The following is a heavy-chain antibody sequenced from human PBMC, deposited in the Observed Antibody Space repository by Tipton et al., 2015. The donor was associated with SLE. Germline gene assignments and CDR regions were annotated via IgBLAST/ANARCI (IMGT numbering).Heavy chain of an antibody. J-gene: IGHJ5*02. CDR3: AREGDSGYVPNWFDP. V-gene: IGHV4-59*11. CDR2: IYYSGST. Sequence: TLSLTCTVSGGSISSHYWRWIRQPPGKGLEWIGYIYYSGSTNYNPSLKSRVTISVDTSKNQFSLKLSSVTAADTAVYYCAREGDSGYVPNWFDPWGQGTLVTVSS. CDR1: GGSISSHY. D-gene: IGHD5-12*01.